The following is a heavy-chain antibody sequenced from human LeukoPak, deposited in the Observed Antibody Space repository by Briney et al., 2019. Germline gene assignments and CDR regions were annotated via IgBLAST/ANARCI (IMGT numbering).Heavy chain of an antibody. CDR1: GGSISSSSYY. J-gene: IGHJ6*03. CDR3: ARHNDFWSGSYYMDV. D-gene: IGHD3-3*01. Sequence: SETLSLTCTVSGGSISSSSYYWGWIRQPPGKGLEWIGTIYYSGSPFYNPSLKSRVTISVDTSKNQFSLRLNSVTAADTAVYYCARHNDFWSGSYYMDVWGKGTTVTVSS. V-gene: IGHV4-39*01. CDR2: IYYSGSP.